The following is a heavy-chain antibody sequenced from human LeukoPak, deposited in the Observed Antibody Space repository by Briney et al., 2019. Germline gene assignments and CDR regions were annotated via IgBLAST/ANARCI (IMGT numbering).Heavy chain of an antibody. J-gene: IGHJ6*02. CDR3: ARGPNSGRESAYGMDV. D-gene: IGHD1-1*01. Sequence: ASVKVSYKASGYTFTSYDINWVRQATGQGLEWMGWMNPNSGNTGYAQKFQGRVTMTRNTSISTAYMELSSLRSEDTAVYYCARGPNSGRESAYGMDVWGQGTTVPVSS. CDR2: MNPNSGNT. CDR1: GYTFTSYD. V-gene: IGHV1-8*01.